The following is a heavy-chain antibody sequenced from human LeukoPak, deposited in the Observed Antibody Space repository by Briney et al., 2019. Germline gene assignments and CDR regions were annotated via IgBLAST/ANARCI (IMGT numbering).Heavy chain of an antibody. CDR3: AKWGSATLAYFDY. CDR2: ISGSGGGT. J-gene: IGHJ4*02. CDR1: GFTFSSYG. Sequence: PGGSLRPSCAASGFTFSSYGMSWVRQAPGKGLEWVSAISGSGGGTYYAGSVKGRFTISRDNSRNTLDVQMNSLRAEDTAVYYCAKWGSATLAYFDYWGQGTLVTVSS. V-gene: IGHV3-23*01. D-gene: IGHD2-15*01.